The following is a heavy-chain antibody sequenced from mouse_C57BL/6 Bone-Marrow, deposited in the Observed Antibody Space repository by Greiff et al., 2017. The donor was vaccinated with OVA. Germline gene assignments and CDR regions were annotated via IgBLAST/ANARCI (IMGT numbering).Heavy chain of an antibody. J-gene: IGHJ4*01. CDR3: ARDDDGYKRAMDY. CDR1: GFTFSSYA. D-gene: IGHD2-3*01. CDR2: ISDGGSYT. V-gene: IGHV5-4*01. Sequence: EVQLQESGGGLVKPGGSLKLSCAASGFTFSSYAMSWVRQTPEKRLEWVATISDGGSYTYYPDNVKGRFTISRDNAKNNLYLQMSHLKSEDTAMYYCARDDDGYKRAMDYWGQGTSVTVSS.